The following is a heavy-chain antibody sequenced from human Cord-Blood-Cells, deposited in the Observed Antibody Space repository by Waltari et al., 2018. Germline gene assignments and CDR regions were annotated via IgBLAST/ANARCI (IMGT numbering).Heavy chain of an antibody. CDR3: TRQGSSSSDY. CDR2: IRSEANSNAT. Sequence: EVKLVESGGGLVQTGGSLKLSCAASGFTFSGSALHWVRQASGKGLEWVGRIRSEANSNATAYAASVKGRFTISRDDAKNTAYLQMNSLKTEDTAVYYCTRQGSSSSDYWGQGTLVTVSS. V-gene: IGHV3-73*02. CDR1: GFTFSGSA. J-gene: IGHJ4*02. D-gene: IGHD6-6*01.